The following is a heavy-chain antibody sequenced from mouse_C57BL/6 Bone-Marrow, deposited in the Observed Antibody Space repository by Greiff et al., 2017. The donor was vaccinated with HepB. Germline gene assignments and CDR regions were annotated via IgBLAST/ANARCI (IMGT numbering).Heavy chain of an antibody. V-gene: IGHV1-54*01. J-gene: IGHJ2*01. D-gene: IGHD1-1*02. Sequence: VKLQESGAELVRPGTSVKVSCKASGYAFTNYLIEWVKQRPGQGLEWIGVINPGSGGTNYNEKFKGKATLTADKSSSTAYMQLSSLTSEDSAVYFCARHYGFDYWGQGTTLTVSS. CDR1: GYAFTNYL. CDR3: ARHYGFDY. CDR2: INPGSGGT.